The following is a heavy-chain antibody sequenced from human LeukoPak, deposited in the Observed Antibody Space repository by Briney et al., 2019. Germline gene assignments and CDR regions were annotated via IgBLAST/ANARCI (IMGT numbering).Heavy chain of an antibody. D-gene: IGHD3-22*01. V-gene: IGHV1-18*01. CDR3: ARAAYVYDSSGYYAVEYFQH. CDR1: GYTFTSYG. J-gene: IGHJ1*01. Sequence: GASVKVSCKASGYTFTSYGISWVRQAPGQGLEWMGWISAYNGNTNYAQKLQGRVTMTTDTSTSTAYMELRSLRSDDTAVYYCARAAYVYDSSGYYAVEYFQHWGQGTLVTVSS. CDR2: ISAYNGNT.